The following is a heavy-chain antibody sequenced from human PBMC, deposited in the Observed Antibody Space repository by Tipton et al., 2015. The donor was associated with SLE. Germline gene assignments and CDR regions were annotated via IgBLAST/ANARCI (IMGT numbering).Heavy chain of an antibody. D-gene: IGHD4-23*01. J-gene: IGHJ4*02. Sequence: LRLSCTVSGGSISSGSYYWSWIRQPAGKGLEWIGRIYTSGSTYYNPSLKSRVTISADTSKNQFSLKMNSVTAADTAVYYCARGDYGGNSNYWGQGTLVTVSS. CDR2: IYTSGST. CDR1: GGSISSGSYY. V-gene: IGHV4-61*02. CDR3: ARGDYGGNSNY.